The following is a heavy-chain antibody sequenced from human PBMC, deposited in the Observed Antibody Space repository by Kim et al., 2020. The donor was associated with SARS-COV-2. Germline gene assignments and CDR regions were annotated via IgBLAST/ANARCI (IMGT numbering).Heavy chain of an antibody. CDR3: ASEVVVVAAKHGAEYFQH. V-gene: IGHV4-4*02. CDR2: IYHSGST. D-gene: IGHD2-15*01. J-gene: IGHJ1*01. Sequence: SETLSLTCAVSGGSISSSNWWSWVRQPPGKGLEWIGEIYHSGSTNYNPSLKSRVTISVDKSKNQFSLKLSSVTAADTAVYYCASEVVVVAAKHGAEYFQHWGQGTLVTVSS. CDR1: GGSISSSNW.